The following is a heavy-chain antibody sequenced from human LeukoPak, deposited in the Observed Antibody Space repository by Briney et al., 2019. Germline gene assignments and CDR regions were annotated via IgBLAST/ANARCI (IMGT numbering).Heavy chain of an antibody. V-gene: IGHV3-7*01. CDR1: GFTFSSYW. CDR2: IKQDGSEK. D-gene: IGHD6-13*01. CDR3: ARRSASLSSSFNYFDY. Sequence: PGGSLRLSCAASGFTFSSYWMSWVRQAPGKGLEWVANIKQDGSEKYYVDSVKGRFTIPRDNAKNSLYLQMNSLRAEDTAVYYCARRSASLSSSFNYFDYWGQGALVTVSS. J-gene: IGHJ4*02.